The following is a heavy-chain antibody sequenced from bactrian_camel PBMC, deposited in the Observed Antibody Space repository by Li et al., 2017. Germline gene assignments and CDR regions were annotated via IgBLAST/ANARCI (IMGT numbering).Heavy chain of an antibody. J-gene: IGHJ4*01. CDR2: IGSVGTNT. V-gene: IGHV3-2*01. Sequence: HVQLVESGGGLVQPGGSLRLSCVASGLTFSSSTMRWVRQAPGKGLEWVSTIGSVGTNTYYADSVKGRFTISRDNAKNTIYLQLNSLKLEDTAMYYCGKGELIGQGTQVTVS. D-gene: IGHD7*01. CDR1: GLTFSSST.